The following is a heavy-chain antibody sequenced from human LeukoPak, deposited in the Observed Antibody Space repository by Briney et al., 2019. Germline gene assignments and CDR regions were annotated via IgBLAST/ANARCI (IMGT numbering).Heavy chain of an antibody. Sequence: SETLSLTCTVSGGSISSYYWSWIRQPPGKGLEWIGYIYYSGSTNYNPSLKSRVTISVDTSKNQLSLKLSSVTAADTAVYYCARDAGYCSGGSCHFYGMDVWGQGTTVTVSS. CDR1: GGSISSYY. CDR3: ARDAGYCSGGSCHFYGMDV. V-gene: IGHV4-59*01. J-gene: IGHJ6*02. D-gene: IGHD2-15*01. CDR2: IYYSGST.